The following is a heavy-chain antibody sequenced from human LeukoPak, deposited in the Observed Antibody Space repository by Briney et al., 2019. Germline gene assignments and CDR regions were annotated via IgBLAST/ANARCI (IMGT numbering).Heavy chain of an antibody. Sequence: GASVKVSCKASGYTFTGYYMHWVRQAPGQGLEWMGWISAYNGNTNYAQKLQGRVTMTTDTSTSTAYMELRSLRSDDTAVYYCARDHGRAYERIDYWGQGTLVTVSS. D-gene: IGHD2-21*01. CDR3: ARDHGRAYERIDY. CDR1: GYTFTGYY. J-gene: IGHJ4*02. V-gene: IGHV1-18*04. CDR2: ISAYNGNT.